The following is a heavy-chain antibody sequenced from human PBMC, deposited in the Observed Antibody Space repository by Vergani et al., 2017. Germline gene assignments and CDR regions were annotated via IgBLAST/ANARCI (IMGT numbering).Heavy chain of an antibody. Sequence: QVQLQESGPGLVKPSQTLSLTCTVSGGSISSGGYYWSWIRQHPGKGLEWIGEINHSGSTNYNPSLKSRVTISVDTSKNQFSLKLSSVTAADTAVYYCARGRVSNGMDVWGKGTTVTVSS. D-gene: IGHD2-8*01. CDR3: ARGRVSNGMDV. J-gene: IGHJ6*03. CDR1: GGSISSGGYY. V-gene: IGHV4-31*03. CDR2: INHSGST.